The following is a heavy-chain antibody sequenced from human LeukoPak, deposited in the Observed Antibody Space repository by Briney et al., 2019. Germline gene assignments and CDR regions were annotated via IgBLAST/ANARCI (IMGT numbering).Heavy chain of an antibody. V-gene: IGHV1-18*01. J-gene: IGHJ4*02. CDR1: GYTFNTYG. Sequence: ASVKVSCKASGYTFNTYGITWVRQAPGQGLEWMGWISAYNGNTNYAQKLQGRVTMTTDTSTSTAYMELRSLRSDDTAVYYCARLEWEMGNDYWGQGTLVTVSS. D-gene: IGHD5-24*01. CDR3: ARLEWEMGNDY. CDR2: ISAYNGNT.